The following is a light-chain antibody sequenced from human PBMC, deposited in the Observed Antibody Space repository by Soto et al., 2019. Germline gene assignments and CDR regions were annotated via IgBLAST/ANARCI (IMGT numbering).Light chain of an antibody. Sequence: QSVLTQPPSASGTPGQRVTISCSGSSSNIGSNTGNWYQQLPGTAPKLLIYSNNQRLSGVPDRFSGSKSGTSASLAISGLQSEDEADYYCAAWEDSLNGWVFGGGTKLTVL. CDR2: SNN. CDR3: AAWEDSLNGWV. CDR1: SSNIGSNT. V-gene: IGLV1-44*01. J-gene: IGLJ3*02.